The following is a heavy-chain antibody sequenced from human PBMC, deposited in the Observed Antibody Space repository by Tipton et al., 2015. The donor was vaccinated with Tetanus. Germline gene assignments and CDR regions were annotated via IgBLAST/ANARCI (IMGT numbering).Heavy chain of an antibody. Sequence: QLVQSGGEVKKPGESPKISCKGSGYIFNNYWIGWVRQKPGKGLEWMGIIYPGDSDTRYSPSFQGQVTISVDKSINTAYLQWSSLKASDTSMFYYARAHCTDGVCNFDFWGQGALVTVAS. CDR3: ARAHCTDGVCNFDF. D-gene: IGHD2-8*01. J-gene: IGHJ4*02. V-gene: IGHV5-51*01. CDR1: GYIFNNYW. CDR2: IYPGDSDT.